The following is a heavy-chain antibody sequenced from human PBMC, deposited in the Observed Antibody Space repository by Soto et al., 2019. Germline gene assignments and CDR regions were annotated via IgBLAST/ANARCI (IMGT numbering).Heavy chain of an antibody. CDR1: GFTFSTYA. V-gene: IGHV3-23*01. CDR2: INPSGGAT. D-gene: IGHD3-3*01. Sequence: EVQLLESGGGLVQPGGSLRLSCAASGFTFSTYAMNWVRQAPGKGLQWVSTINPSGGATYYADSVKGRFTISRDKSKNSLHLQMDSLGAEDTAVYYCARGGDFRKWGQGTLVTVSS. CDR3: ARGGDFRK. J-gene: IGHJ4*02.